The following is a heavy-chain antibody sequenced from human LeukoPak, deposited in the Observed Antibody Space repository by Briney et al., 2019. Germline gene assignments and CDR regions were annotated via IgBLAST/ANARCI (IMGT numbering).Heavy chain of an antibody. J-gene: IGHJ6*03. V-gene: IGHV1-69*13. CDR1: GGTFNSYA. CDR2: IIPIFGTA. D-gene: IGHD5-24*01. CDR3: ATPLEENYYYYMDV. Sequence: SVKVSCKASGGTFNSYAISWVRQAPGQGLEWMGGIIPIFGTANYAQKFQGRVTITADESTSTAYMELSSLRSEDTAVYYCATPLEENYYYYMDVWGKGTTVTVSS.